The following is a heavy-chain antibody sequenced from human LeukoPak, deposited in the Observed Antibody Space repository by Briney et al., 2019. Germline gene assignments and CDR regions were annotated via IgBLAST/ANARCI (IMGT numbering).Heavy chain of an antibody. J-gene: IGHJ4*02. Sequence: GGSLRLSCAASGFTFSSYAMSWVRQAPGKGLEWVSAISGSGGSTYYADSVKGRFTISRDNSKNTLYLQMNSLRAEDTAVYYCARDRSLYSSGWYLFDYWGQGTLVTVSS. CDR1: GFTFSSYA. CDR2: ISGSGGST. D-gene: IGHD6-19*01. CDR3: ARDRSLYSSGWYLFDY. V-gene: IGHV3-23*01.